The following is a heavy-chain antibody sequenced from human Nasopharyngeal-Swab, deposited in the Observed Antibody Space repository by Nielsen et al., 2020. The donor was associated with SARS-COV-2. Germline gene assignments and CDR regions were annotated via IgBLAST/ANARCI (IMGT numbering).Heavy chain of an antibody. Sequence: ASVKVSCKTSGYTFSSYGIAWVRQAPGQGLEWLGWISPYNDYTHYAQKFQGSVTMTSDASTSTVYMELSSLRSEDTAVYYCARGIGYHEFWSGYIDYWGQGTLVTVSS. CDR2: ISPYNDYT. J-gene: IGHJ4*02. V-gene: IGHV1-18*01. CDR1: GYTFSSYG. D-gene: IGHD3-3*01. CDR3: ARGIGYHEFWSGYIDY.